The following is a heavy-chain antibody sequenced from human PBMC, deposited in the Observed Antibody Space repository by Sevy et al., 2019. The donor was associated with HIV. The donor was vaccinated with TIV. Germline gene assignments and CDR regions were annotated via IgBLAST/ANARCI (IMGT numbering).Heavy chain of an antibody. V-gene: IGHV3-20*04. CDR3: VRELFYDGSGL. CDR1: GFKFDDYG. Sequence: GGSLRLSCEASGFKFDDYGLSWVRQAPGKGLEWVSGINWSGGSTGYADSVKGRFTISRDNAKNSLYLQMNSLTVEDTALYYCVRELFYDGSGLWGQGTLVTVSS. CDR2: INWSGGST. J-gene: IGHJ4*02. D-gene: IGHD3-22*01.